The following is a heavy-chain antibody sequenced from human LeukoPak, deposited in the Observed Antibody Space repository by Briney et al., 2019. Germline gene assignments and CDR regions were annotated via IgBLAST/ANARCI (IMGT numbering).Heavy chain of an antibody. Sequence: GGSLRLSCAASGFTFSSYAMHWVRQAPGKGLEWVAVISYDGSNKYHADSVKGRFTISRDNSKNTLYLQMNSLRAEDTAVYYCAKASLKMVRGVITYWGQGTLVTVSS. CDR2: ISYDGSNK. V-gene: IGHV3-30*04. CDR3: AKASLKMVRGVITY. J-gene: IGHJ4*02. D-gene: IGHD3-10*01. CDR1: GFTFSSYA.